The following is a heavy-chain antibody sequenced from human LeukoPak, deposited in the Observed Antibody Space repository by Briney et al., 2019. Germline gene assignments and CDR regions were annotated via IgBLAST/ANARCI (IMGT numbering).Heavy chain of an antibody. V-gene: IGHV4-59*12. Sequence: PSETLSLTCTVSGGSISSYYWSWIRQPPGKGLEWIGYIYCSGSTNYNPSLKSRVTISVDTSKNQFSLKLSSVTAADTAVYYCASDFRITMIVVVTNYFDYWGQGTLVTVSS. CDR2: IYCSGST. CDR3: ASDFRITMIVVVTNYFDY. CDR1: GGSISSYY. D-gene: IGHD3-22*01. J-gene: IGHJ4*02.